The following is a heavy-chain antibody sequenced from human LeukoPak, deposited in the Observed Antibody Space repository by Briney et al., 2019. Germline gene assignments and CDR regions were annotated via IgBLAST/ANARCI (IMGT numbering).Heavy chain of an antibody. J-gene: IGHJ4*02. D-gene: IGHD6-13*01. CDR1: GFTSSVYY. V-gene: IGHV3-11*01. CDR3: ARDSRRVVSSWYFDY. Sequence: PGGSLRLSCAASGFTSSVYYMSWIRQAPGKGLEWVSYISSSGSTIYYADSVKGRFTISRDNAKNSLYLQMNSLRAEDTAVYYCARDSRRVVSSWYFDYWGQGTLVTVSS. CDR2: ISSSGSTI.